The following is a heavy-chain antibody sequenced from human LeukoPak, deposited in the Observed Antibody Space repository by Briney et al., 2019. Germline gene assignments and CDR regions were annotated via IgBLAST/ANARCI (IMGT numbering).Heavy chain of an antibody. V-gene: IGHV3-7*01. Sequence: PGGSLRLSCAASGFTFSSYWMSRVRQAPGKGLEWVANIKQDGSEKYYVDSVKSRFTISRDNAKNSLYLQMNSLRAEDTAVYYCARDQRLLWFGELSDYWGQGTLVTVSS. CDR2: IKQDGSEK. CDR3: ARDQRLLWFGELSDY. D-gene: IGHD3-10*01. CDR1: GFTFSSYW. J-gene: IGHJ4*02.